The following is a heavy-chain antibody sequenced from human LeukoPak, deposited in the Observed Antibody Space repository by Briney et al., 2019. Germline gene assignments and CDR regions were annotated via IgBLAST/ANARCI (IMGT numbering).Heavy chain of an antibody. V-gene: IGHV4-59*01. CDR3: ARTTTSFDD. D-gene: IGHD2-2*01. Sequence: PSETLSLTRTVSGGSITSYSWSCIRQPPGRGLEWIGYVSYDGDTNYNPSLKSRVTISKDTYKKQFFLKLKSVTAADTAVYYRARTTTSFDDWGQGTLVIVSS. CDR1: GGSITSYS. CDR2: VSYDGDT. J-gene: IGHJ4*02.